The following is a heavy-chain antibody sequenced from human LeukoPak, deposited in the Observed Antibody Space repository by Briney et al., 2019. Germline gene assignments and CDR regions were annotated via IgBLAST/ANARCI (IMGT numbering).Heavy chain of an antibody. CDR1: GYTFTGYG. V-gene: IGHV1-18*01. Sequence: ASVKVSCKASGYTFTGYGISWVRQAPGQGLEWMGWISAYNGDTNYAQKLQGRVTMTTDTSTSTAYMELRSLRSDDTAVYYCARAGRVPDYYYGMDVWGQGTTVTVSS. CDR2: ISAYNGDT. J-gene: IGHJ6*02. CDR3: ARAGRVPDYYYGMDV.